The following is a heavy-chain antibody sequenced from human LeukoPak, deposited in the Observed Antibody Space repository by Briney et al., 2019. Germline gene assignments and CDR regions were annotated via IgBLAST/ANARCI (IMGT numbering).Heavy chain of an antibody. J-gene: IGHJ4*02. CDR1: GYTFTDYY. Sequence: ASVKVSCKASGYTFTDYYMHWVRQAPGQGLEWMGWISAYNGNTNYAQKLQGRVTMTTDTSASTAYMELRSLRSDDTAVYYCARDRDVVVPAAIDGRDGYWGQGTLVTVSS. V-gene: IGHV1-18*04. CDR2: ISAYNGNT. CDR3: ARDRDVVVPAAIDGRDGY. D-gene: IGHD2-2*02.